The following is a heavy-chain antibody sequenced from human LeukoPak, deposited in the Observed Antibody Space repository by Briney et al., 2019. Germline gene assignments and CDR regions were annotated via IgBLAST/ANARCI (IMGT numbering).Heavy chain of an antibody. D-gene: IGHD3-22*01. Sequence: QPGGSLRLSCAASGFTFSSYAMSWVRQAPGKGLEWVSAISGSGGSTYYADSVKGRFTISRDNSKNTLYLQMNSLRAEDTAVYYCAKDYYYDSSGYFGPGESFDYWGQGTLVTVSS. CDR1: GFTFSSYA. V-gene: IGHV3-23*01. J-gene: IGHJ4*02. CDR3: AKDYYYDSSGYFGPGESFDY. CDR2: ISGSGGST.